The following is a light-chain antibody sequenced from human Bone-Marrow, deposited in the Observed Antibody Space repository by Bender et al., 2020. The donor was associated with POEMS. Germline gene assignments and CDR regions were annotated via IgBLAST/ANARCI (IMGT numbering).Light chain of an antibody. CDR2: DVN. CDR3: CSFVGSL. V-gene: IGLV2-11*01. Sequence: QSALTQPRSVSGSPGQSVTISCTGTSSDIGDYNYVSWYQQHPGKAPKLLIHDVNKRPSGVPDRFSGSQSGNTASLTISGLQAEDEADYYCCSFVGSLFGTGTMVTVL. CDR1: SSDIGDYNY. J-gene: IGLJ1*01.